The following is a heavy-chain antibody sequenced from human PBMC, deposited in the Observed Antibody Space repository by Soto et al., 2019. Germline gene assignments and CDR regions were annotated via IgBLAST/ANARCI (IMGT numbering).Heavy chain of an antibody. CDR2: IYYSGST. CDR1: GGSISSYY. Sequence: SETLSLTCTVSGGSISSYYWSWIRQPPGKGLEWIGYIYYSGSTNYNPSLKSRVTISVDTSKNQFSLKLSSVTAADTAVYYCAREGYCSSTSCFGGMDVWGQGTTVT. D-gene: IGHD2-2*01. V-gene: IGHV4-59*01. J-gene: IGHJ6*02. CDR3: AREGYCSSTSCFGGMDV.